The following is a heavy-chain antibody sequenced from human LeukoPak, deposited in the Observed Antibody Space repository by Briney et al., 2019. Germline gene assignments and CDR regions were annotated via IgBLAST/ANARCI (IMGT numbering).Heavy chain of an antibody. Sequence: GSSVKVSCKASGGTFSSYAISWVRQAPGQGLEWMGGIIPIFGTANYAQKFQGRVTITADESTSTAYMELSSLRSEDTAVYYCARELGRYSYGPMQYYGMDVWGQGTTVTVSS. V-gene: IGHV1-69*01. J-gene: IGHJ6*02. CDR2: IIPIFGTA. CDR1: GGTFSSYA. D-gene: IGHD5-18*01. CDR3: ARELGRYSYGPMQYYGMDV.